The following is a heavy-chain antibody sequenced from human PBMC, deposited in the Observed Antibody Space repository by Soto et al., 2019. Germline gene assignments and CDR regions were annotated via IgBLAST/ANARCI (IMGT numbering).Heavy chain of an antibody. CDR3: ARDGDIVVVVAGMDV. CDR1: GFTFSSYS. D-gene: IGHD2-15*01. CDR2: ISSSSSYI. Sequence: GGSLRLSCAASGFTFSSYSMNWVRQAPGKGLEWVSSISSSSSYIYYADSVKGRFTISRDNAKNSLYLQMNSLRAEDTAVYYCARDGDIVVVVAGMDVWGQGTTVTVSS. J-gene: IGHJ6*02. V-gene: IGHV3-21*01.